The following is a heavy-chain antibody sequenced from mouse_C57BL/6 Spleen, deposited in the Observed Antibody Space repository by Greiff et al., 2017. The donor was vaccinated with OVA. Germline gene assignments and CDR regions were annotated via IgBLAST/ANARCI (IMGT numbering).Heavy chain of an antibody. CDR3: AGDYDRFAY. V-gene: IGHV3-6*01. D-gene: IGHD2-12*01. J-gene: IGHJ3*01. CDR1: GYSITSGYY. Sequence: EVQLQESGPGLVKPSQSLSLTCSVPGYSITSGYYWNWIRQFPGNKLEWMGYISYDGSNNYNPSLKNRISITRDTSKNQFFLKLNSVTTEDTATYYCAGDYDRFAYWGQGTLVTVSA. CDR2: ISYDGSN.